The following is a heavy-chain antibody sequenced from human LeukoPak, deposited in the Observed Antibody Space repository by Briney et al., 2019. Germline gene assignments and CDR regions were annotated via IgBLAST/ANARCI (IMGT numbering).Heavy chain of an antibody. CDR1: GYTFTSYT. CDR3: ARAEGSGYPFDY. CDR2: INTGDGNT. J-gene: IGHJ4*02. V-gene: IGHV1-3*04. D-gene: IGHD3-3*01. Sequence: ASVKVSCKASGYTFTSYTMHWVRQAPGQRLEWMGWINTGDGNTEYPQSFQGRITIIRDTSASTGYMELSSLRSEDTAVYYCARAEGSGYPFDYWGQGTLVTVSS.